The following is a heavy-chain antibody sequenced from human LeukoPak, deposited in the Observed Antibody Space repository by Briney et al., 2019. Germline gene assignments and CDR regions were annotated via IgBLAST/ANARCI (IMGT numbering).Heavy chain of an antibody. CDR3: ARPGFWGLGDY. Sequence: SETLSLTCAVSGGSFSGYYWSWIRQPPGKGLEWIGEINHSGSTNYNPSLKSRVTISVDTSKNQFSLKLSSVTAADTAVYYCARPGFWGLGDYWGQGTLVTVSS. CDR2: INHSGST. CDR1: GGSFSGYY. J-gene: IGHJ4*02. V-gene: IGHV4-34*01. D-gene: IGHD3-16*01.